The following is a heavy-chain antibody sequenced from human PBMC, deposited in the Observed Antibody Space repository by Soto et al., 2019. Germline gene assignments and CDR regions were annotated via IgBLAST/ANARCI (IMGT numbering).Heavy chain of an antibody. Sequence: PGGSLRLSCAASGFTFSSYAMSWVRQAPGKGLEWVSAISGSGGSTYYGDSVKGRFTISRDNSKNTLYLQMNSLRAEDTAVYYCAREHNDGSSSFHYYGMDVGCQGTTVTVSS. J-gene: IGHJ6*02. D-gene: IGHD6-6*01. CDR1: GFTFSSYA. CDR2: ISGSGGST. V-gene: IGHV3-23*01. CDR3: AREHNDGSSSFHYYGMDV.